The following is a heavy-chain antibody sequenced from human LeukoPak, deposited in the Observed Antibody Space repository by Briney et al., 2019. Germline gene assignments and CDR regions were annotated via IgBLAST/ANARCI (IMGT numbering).Heavy chain of an antibody. CDR3: ARRINYYDSSGYYYVRYFDS. J-gene: IGHJ4*02. D-gene: IGHD3-22*01. Sequence: PGTSLRLSCAASGFTFSSYWMYWVRQAPGKGPVWVARINTDGSSLNYADSVEGRFTISRDNAKNTLYLQMNSLGAEDTAVYYCARRINYYDSSGYYYVRYFDSWGQGTLVAVSS. V-gene: IGHV3-74*01. CDR2: INTDGSSL. CDR1: GFTFSSYW.